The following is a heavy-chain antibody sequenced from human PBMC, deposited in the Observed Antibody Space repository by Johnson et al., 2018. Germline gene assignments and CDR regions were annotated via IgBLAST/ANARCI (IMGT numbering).Heavy chain of an antibody. J-gene: IGHJ3*02. CDR2: ISGSGGST. CDR1: GFTFSSYA. V-gene: IGHV3-23*01. Sequence: VQLQESWGGLVQPGGSLRLSCAASGFTFSSYAMSWVRQAPGKGLEWVSAISGSGGSTYYADSVKGRFTISRDNSKNSLYLQMNSLRAEDTAVYYCARDRDYDYIWGSYRPDAFGIWGQGTMVTVSS. D-gene: IGHD3-16*02. CDR3: ARDRDYDYIWGSYRPDAFGI.